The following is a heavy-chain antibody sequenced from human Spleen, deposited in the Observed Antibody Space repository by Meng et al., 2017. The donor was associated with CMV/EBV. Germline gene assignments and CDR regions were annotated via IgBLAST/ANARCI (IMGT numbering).Heavy chain of an antibody. CDR3: ARNRRGFDP. V-gene: IGHV1-69*05. Sequence: KGSCKASGRTLSSFALSWVRQAPGQGLEWMGGIIPIFGTTNYAQKFQGRVSITTDESTSTAYMELSNLRFDDTAVYYCARNRRGFDPWGQGTLVTVSS. CDR2: IIPIFGTT. CDR1: GRTLSSFA. J-gene: IGHJ5*02.